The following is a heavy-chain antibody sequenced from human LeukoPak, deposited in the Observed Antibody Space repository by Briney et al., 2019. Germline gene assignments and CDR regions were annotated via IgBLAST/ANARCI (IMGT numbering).Heavy chain of an antibody. D-gene: IGHD1-1*01. Sequence: GGSLRLSCAASGFTFCSYEMTWVRQAAGKGLEWVSYISSSGSLILYADSVKGRFTISSDNARDSLYLQMSSLRADDTALYYCARRGLGPLAYAFDMWGQGTIVTVSS. J-gene: IGHJ3*02. V-gene: IGHV3-48*03. CDR3: ARRGLGPLAYAFDM. CDR1: GFTFCSYE. CDR2: ISSSGSLI.